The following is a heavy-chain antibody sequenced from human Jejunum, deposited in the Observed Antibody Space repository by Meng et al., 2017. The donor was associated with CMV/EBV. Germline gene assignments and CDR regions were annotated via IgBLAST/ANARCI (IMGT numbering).Heavy chain of an antibody. D-gene: IGHD1-26*01. CDR2: ISCHNGNT. CDR1: ISCG. Sequence: ISCGVSWVRQAPGQGLEWMGWISCHNGNTNSAQKFQGRLTITIDTSTRTAYMDLRSLRSDDTAVYYCARGLLRGTTTYYPREFGYWGQGTRVTVSS. V-gene: IGHV1-18*01. CDR3: ARGLLRGTTTYYPREFGY. J-gene: IGHJ4*02.